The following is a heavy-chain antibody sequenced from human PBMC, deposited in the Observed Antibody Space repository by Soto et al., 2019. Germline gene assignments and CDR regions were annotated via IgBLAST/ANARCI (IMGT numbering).Heavy chain of an antibody. Sequence: GGSLRLSCVGTGFKFDNFAMHWVRQSPGKGLEWVSGVNWKNDSVGYADSVEGRFTISRDNAKNSLYLQMNSLRTEDTGLYFCAKDPYYDFWSEVYPPGFDHWGRGTLVTVSS. V-gene: IGHV3-9*01. J-gene: IGHJ4*02. CDR2: VNWKNDSV. D-gene: IGHD3-3*01. CDR3: AKDPYYDFWSEVYPPGFDH. CDR1: GFKFDNFA.